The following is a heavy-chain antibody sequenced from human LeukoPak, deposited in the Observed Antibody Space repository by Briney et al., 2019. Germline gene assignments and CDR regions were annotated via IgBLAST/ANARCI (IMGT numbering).Heavy chain of an antibody. CDR1: GYTVTGYY. CDR2: INPNSGGT. V-gene: IGHV1-2*02. CDR3: ARDVGPWYSTDWVEYFQH. J-gene: IGHJ1*01. D-gene: IGHD6-13*01. Sequence: ASVKVSCKASGYTVTGYYMHWVRQAPGQGLEWMGWINPNSGGTNYAQKFQGRVTMTRDTSISTAYMELSRLRSDDTAVYYCARDVGPWYSTDWVEYFQHWGQGTLVTVSS.